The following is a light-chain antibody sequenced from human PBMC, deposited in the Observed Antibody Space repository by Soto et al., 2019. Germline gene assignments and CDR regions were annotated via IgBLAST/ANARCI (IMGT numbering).Light chain of an antibody. CDR1: QDINKN. J-gene: IGKJ2*01. CDR2: DAS. CDR3: QQSYEIPVT. V-gene: IGKV1-33*01. Sequence: DIQMTQSPSSLSASVGDRVTITCQASQDINKNLIWYQQKPGKAPKLLIYDASDLETGVPSRFSGSGSGTGFTFTISSLQPEDFAGYFCQQSYEIPVTFGQGTKLEIK.